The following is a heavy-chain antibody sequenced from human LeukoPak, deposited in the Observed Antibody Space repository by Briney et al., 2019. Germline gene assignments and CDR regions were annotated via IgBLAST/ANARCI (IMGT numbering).Heavy chain of an antibody. D-gene: IGHD4-17*01. CDR2: ISSSSSYI. V-gene: IGHV3-21*04. CDR3: AKDNGDYLYNWFDP. CDR1: GFTFSSYS. Sequence: GGSLRLSCAAPGFTFSSYSMNWVRQAPGKGLEWVSSISSSSSYIYYADSVKGRFTISRDNAKNTLYLQMNSLRAEDTAVYYCAKDNGDYLYNWFDPWGQGTLVTVSS. J-gene: IGHJ5*02.